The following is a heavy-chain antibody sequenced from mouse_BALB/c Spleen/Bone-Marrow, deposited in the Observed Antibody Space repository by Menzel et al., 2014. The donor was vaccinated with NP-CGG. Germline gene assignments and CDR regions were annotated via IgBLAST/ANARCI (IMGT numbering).Heavy chain of an antibody. CDR1: GFDFSRYW. CDR2: INADSSTK. J-gene: IGHJ1*01. CDR3: ARPRDYYGYFDV. V-gene: IGHV4-1*02. Sequence: VQLQQSGGGLVQPGGSLKLSCAASGFDFSRYWMSWVRQAPGKGLEWIGEINADSSTKKYTPSLKVKFIISRDNAKNTLYLQMSKVRYEDTALYYCARPRDYYGYFDVWGAGTTVTVSS. D-gene: IGHD2-4*01.